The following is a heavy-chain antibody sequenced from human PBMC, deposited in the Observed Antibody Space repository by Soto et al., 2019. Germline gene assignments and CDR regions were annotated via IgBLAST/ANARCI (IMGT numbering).Heavy chain of an antibody. CDR2: VSHDGRNT. V-gene: IGHV3-30*18. D-gene: IGHD6-19*01. CDR3: AKGGRQWLVTSDFNY. CDR1: GFTFGDYG. Sequence: PGGSLRLSCAASGFTFGDYGMHWVRQAPGKGLEWVAVVSHDGRNTHYADSVKGRFTISRDSSKNTVSLEMTSLRAEDTAVYYCAKGGRQWLVTSDFNYWGQGALVTVS. J-gene: IGHJ4*02.